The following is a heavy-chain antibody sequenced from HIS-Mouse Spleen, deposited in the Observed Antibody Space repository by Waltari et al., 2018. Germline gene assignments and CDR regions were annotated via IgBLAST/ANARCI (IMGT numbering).Heavy chain of an antibody. J-gene: IGHJ2*01. V-gene: IGHV4-39*07. CDR2: IYYSGRT. CDR1: GGSISSSSYY. CDR3: AREIPYSSSWYDWYFDL. Sequence: QLQLQESGPGLVKPSETLSLTCTVSGGSISSSSYYWGWIRQPPGKGLEWIGSIYYSGRTYSTPSRKRRVTISVDTSKNQFSLKLSSVTAADTAVYYCAREIPYSSSWYDWYFDLWGRGTLVTVSS. D-gene: IGHD6-13*01.